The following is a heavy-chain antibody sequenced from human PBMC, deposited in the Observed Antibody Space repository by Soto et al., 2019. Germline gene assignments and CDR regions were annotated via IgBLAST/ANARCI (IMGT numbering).Heavy chain of an antibody. CDR1: GGPFSTYY. V-gene: IGHV4-59*01. CDR3: ARDAGGRGNGAFDI. J-gene: IGHJ3*02. CDR2: IYYSGST. D-gene: IGHD3-16*01. Sequence: LSLTATVSGGPFSTYYWSWIRQPPGKGLEWIGYIYYSGSTNSNPSLKSRVTISEDTSKNQLSLKLSSVTAADTAVYYCARDAGGRGNGAFDIWGQGTMVTASS.